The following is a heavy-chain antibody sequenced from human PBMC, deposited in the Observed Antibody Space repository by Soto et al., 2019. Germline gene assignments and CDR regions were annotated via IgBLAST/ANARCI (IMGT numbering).Heavy chain of an antibody. D-gene: IGHD4-4*01. J-gene: IGHJ5*02. V-gene: IGHV3-9*01. CDR3: AKDKYSNTYNWFDP. Sequence: EVQLVESGGGLVQPGRSLRLSCAASGFTFDDYAMHWVRQAPGKGLEWVSGISWNSGSIGYADSVKGRFTISRDNAKNSLYLQINSLRAEDTALYYCAKDKYSNTYNWFDPWGQGTLVTVSS. CDR2: ISWNSGSI. CDR1: GFTFDDYA.